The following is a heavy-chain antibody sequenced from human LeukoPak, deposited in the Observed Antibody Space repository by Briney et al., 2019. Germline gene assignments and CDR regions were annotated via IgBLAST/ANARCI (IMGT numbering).Heavy chain of an antibody. Sequence: ASVKVSCKASGYTFTSYGISWVRQAPGQGLEWMGCISAYNGNANYAQKLQGRVTMTTDTSTSTAYMELRSLRSDDTAVYYCAREDYYDSSGPRTGFDIWGQGTMVTVSS. CDR1: GYTFTSYG. D-gene: IGHD3-22*01. J-gene: IGHJ3*02. V-gene: IGHV1-18*01. CDR3: AREDYYDSSGPRTGFDI. CDR2: ISAYNGNA.